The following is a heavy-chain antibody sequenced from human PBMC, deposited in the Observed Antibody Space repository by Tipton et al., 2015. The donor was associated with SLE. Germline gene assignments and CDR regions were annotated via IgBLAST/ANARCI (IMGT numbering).Heavy chain of an antibody. CDR2: INHSGST. J-gene: IGHJ4*02. CDR3: ARGLGTYYYAT. CDR1: GFTFSSYW. D-gene: IGHD3-10*01. V-gene: IGHV4-34*01. Sequence: LRLSCAASGFTFSSYWMSWVRQAPGKGLEWIGEINHSGSTNYNPSLKSRVTISVDTSKNQFSLKLSSVTAADTAVYYCARGLGTYYYATWGQGTLVTVSS.